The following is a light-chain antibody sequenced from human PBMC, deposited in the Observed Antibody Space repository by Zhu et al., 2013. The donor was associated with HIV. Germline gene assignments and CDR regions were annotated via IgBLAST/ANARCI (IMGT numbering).Light chain of an antibody. Sequence: DTQMTQSPSSLSASVGDRVSITCRAGQAISTSLNWYQHKPGKAPHLLISAASVLQSGVPSRYSGSVSGTDFTLTISSLQPEDFATYYCQQTYIIPHTFGQGTKLDIK. CDR3: QQTYIIPHT. CDR1: QAISTS. J-gene: IGKJ2*01. V-gene: IGKV1-39*01. CDR2: AAS.